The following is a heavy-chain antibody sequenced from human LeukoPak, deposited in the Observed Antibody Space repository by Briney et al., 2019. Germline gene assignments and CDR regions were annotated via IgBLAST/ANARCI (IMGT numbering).Heavy chain of an antibody. J-gene: IGHJ4*02. Sequence: ASVKVSCKTSAYSFSNYGFNWVRQAPGQGLEWMGWISAYNGNTKHAQKLQGRFTMSTDTSTSTAYMELRSLTSDDTAVYYCARDLDGSGSYYTDYWGQGTPVTVSS. CDR3: ARDLDGSGSYYTDY. CDR1: AYSFSNYG. D-gene: IGHD3-10*01. V-gene: IGHV1-18*01. CDR2: ISAYNGNT.